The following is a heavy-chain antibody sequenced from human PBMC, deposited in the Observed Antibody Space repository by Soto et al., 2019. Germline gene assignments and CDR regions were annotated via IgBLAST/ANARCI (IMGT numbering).Heavy chain of an antibody. V-gene: IGHV3-23*01. Sequence: DVQLLESGGGLVQPEGSLRLSCAASGFTFSSYAMGWVRQGLGKGLEWVAVVSIGGSTHYADSVRGRFTISRDNSKNTLSLQMNSLTAEDTAVYLCAKRRGAGGHFDYWGQGALVTVSS. CDR2: VSIGGST. J-gene: IGHJ4*02. CDR1: GFTFSSYA. CDR3: AKRRGAGGHFDY. D-gene: IGHD2-15*01.